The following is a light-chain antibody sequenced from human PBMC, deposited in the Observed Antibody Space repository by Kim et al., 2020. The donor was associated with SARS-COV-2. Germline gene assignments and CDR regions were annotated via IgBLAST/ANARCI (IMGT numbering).Light chain of an antibody. Sequence: QTVTIACNGSSSKIGAGYDVPWYQHLPTTAPKLLIYSNGNRPSGVPDRFSGSKSGTSASLAITGLQAEDEADYYCQSYDSSLSGYVFGSGTKVTVL. CDR2: SNG. CDR3: QSYDSSLSGYV. CDR1: SSKIGAGYD. V-gene: IGLV1-40*01. J-gene: IGLJ1*01.